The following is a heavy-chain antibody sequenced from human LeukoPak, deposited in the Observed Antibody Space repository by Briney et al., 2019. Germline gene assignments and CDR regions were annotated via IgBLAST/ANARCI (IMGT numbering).Heavy chain of an antibody. J-gene: IGHJ4*02. V-gene: IGHV1-18*01. CDR2: ISAYNGNT. CDR3: AREPLRGGDYV. Sequence: ASVKVACKASGYAFTSDGISWVRQAPGQGLEWMGWISAYNGNTNYAQKLQGRVTMTTDTSTSTAYMKLRSLRSDDTAVYYCAREPLRGGDYVWGQGTLVTVSS. D-gene: IGHD2-21*02. CDR1: GYAFTSDG.